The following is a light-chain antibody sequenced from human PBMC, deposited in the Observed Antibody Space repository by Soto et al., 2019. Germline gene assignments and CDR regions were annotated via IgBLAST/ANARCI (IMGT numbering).Light chain of an antibody. Sequence: EIVLTQSPGTLSLSPGERATLSCRASQSVSSSYLVWYQQKPGQAPRLLIYGASSRATGVPDRFSGSGSGTDFPLTISRLEPEDFAVYYCQQYGSSLLTFGGGTKVEIK. J-gene: IGKJ4*01. V-gene: IGKV3-20*01. CDR3: QQYGSSLLT. CDR1: QSVSSSY. CDR2: GAS.